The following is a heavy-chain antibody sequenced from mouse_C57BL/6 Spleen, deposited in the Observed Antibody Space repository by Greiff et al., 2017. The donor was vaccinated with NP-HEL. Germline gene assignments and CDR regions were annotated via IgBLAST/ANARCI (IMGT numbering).Heavy chain of an antibody. V-gene: IGHV5-16*01. J-gene: IGHJ4*01. D-gene: IGHD2-14*01. Sequence: EVKLVESEGGLVQPGSSMKLSCTASGFTFSDYYMAWVRQVPEKGLEWVANINYDGSSTYYLDSLKSRFIISRDNAKNILYLQMSSLKSEDTATYYCARDEGTTGAMDYWGQGTSVTVSS. CDR3: ARDEGTTGAMDY. CDR1: GFTFSDYY. CDR2: INYDGSST.